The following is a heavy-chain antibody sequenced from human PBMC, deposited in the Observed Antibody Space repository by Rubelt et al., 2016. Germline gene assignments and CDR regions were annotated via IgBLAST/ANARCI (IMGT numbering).Heavy chain of an antibody. CDR3: ARDTDNGSMDV. Sequence: EWMGWISAYNGNTNYAQKLQGRVTMTTDTSTSTAYMELRSLRSDDTAVYYCARDTDNGSMDVWGQGTTVTVSS. D-gene: IGHD1-1*01. CDR2: ISAYNGNT. V-gene: IGHV1-18*01. J-gene: IGHJ6*02.